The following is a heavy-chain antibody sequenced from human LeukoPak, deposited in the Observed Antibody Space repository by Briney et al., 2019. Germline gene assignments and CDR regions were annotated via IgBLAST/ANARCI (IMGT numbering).Heavy chain of an antibody. CDR1: GGSISSSSYY. V-gene: IGHV4-39*07. CDR2: IYYSGST. J-gene: IGHJ4*02. Sequence: PETLSLSCTVSGGSISSSSYYWGWIRQPPGKGLEWIGSIYYSGSTYYNPSLKSRVTISVDTSKNQFSLKLSSVTAADTAVYYCASAYGSGSTYLHWGQGTLVTVSS. D-gene: IGHD3-10*01. CDR3: ASAYGSGSTYLH.